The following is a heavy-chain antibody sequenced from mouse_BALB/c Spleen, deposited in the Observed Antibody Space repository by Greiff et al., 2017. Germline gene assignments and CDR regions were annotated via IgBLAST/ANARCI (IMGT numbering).Heavy chain of an antibody. D-gene: IGHD1-1*01. CDR3: ARGTTVVATGYFDY. J-gene: IGHJ2*01. CDR2: ISSGSSTI. V-gene: IGHV5-17*02. Sequence: EVQRVESGGGLVQPGGSRKLSCAASGFTFSSFGMHWVRQAPEKGLEWVAYISSGSSTIYYADTVKGRFTISRDNPKNTLFLQMTSLRSEDTAMYYCARGTTVVATGYFDYWGQGTTLTVSS. CDR1: GFTFSSFG.